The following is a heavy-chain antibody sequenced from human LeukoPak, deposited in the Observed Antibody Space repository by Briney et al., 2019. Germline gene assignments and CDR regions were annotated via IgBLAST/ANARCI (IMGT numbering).Heavy chain of an antibody. CDR1: GGSFSGYY. CDR2: INHSGST. V-gene: IGHV4-34*01. D-gene: IGHD3-10*01. Sequence: KPSETLSLTCAVYGGSFSGYYWSWIRQPPGKGLEWIGEINHSGSTNYNPSLKSRVTISVDTSKNPFSLKLSSVTAADTAVYYCARVGTTMVRGVIITRYRTYYGMDVWGQGTTVTVSS. J-gene: IGHJ6*02. CDR3: ARVGTTMVRGVIITRYRTYYGMDV.